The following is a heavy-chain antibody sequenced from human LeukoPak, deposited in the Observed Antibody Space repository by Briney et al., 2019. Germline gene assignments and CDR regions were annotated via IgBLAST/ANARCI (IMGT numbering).Heavy chain of an antibody. CDR3: AKRSAESSGYFDY. Sequence: GGSLRLSCEASGFTFSSYDMHWVRQAPGKGLEWVAFIRYDGSNTYYADSVKGRFTISRDNSKNTLYLQMNSLRADDTALYYCAKRSAESSGYFDYWGQGTLVTVSS. CDR2: IRYDGSNT. J-gene: IGHJ4*02. D-gene: IGHD6-19*01. CDR1: GFTFSSYD. V-gene: IGHV3-30*02.